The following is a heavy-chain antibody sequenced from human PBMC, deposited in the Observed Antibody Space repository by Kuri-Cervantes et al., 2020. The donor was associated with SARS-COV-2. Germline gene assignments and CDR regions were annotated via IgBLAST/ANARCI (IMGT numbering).Heavy chain of an antibody. CDR2: IYTSGNT. CDR3: ASSGWTNKDYFDY. Sequence: SETLSLTCTVSGGSISSGTYYWSWIPQPAGKGLEWIGRIYTSGNTNYNSSLKSRVTLSVDTSKNQFSLKLSSVTAADTAVYYCASSGWTNKDYFDYWGQGTLVTVSS. J-gene: IGHJ4*02. CDR1: GGSISSGTYY. D-gene: IGHD6-19*01. V-gene: IGHV4-61*02.